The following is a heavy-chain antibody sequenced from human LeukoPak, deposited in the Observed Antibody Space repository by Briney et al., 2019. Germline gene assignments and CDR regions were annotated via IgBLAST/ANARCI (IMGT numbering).Heavy chain of an antibody. CDR3: AKDMVRGAKGLSDY. V-gene: IGHV3-9*01. Sequence: SLRLSCAASGFTFGDYAMHLVRPAPGEGLEWVSGFSWDSGSISYADYVKVRFTISRDNAKNSLYLRINRLTAAATSLYYCAKDMVRGAKGLSDYWGQGTLVTVSS. D-gene: IGHD3-10*01. J-gene: IGHJ4*02. CDR2: FSWDSGSI. CDR1: GFTFGDYA.